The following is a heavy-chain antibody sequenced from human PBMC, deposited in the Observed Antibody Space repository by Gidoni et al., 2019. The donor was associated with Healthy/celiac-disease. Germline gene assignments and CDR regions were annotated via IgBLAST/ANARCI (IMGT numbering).Heavy chain of an antibody. CDR1: GGSFSGYY. D-gene: IGHD3-10*01. J-gene: IGHJ6*03. Sequence: QVQLQQWGAGLLKPSETLSLTCAVYGGSFSGYYWSWIRQPPGKGLEWIGEITHSGSTNYNPSLKRRVTISVDTSKNQFSLKLSSVTAADTAVYYCARRSTQVQGVPAGYMDVWGKGTTVTVSS. CDR3: ARRSTQVQGVPAGYMDV. CDR2: ITHSGST. V-gene: IGHV4-34*01.